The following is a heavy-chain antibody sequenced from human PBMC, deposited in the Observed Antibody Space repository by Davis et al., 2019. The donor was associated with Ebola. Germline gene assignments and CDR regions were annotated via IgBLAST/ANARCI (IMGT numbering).Heavy chain of an antibody. J-gene: IGHJ4*02. D-gene: IGHD4-17*01. CDR1: GFTFSSYW. Sequence: GESLKISCAASGFTFSSYWMSWVRQAPGKGLEWVANIKQDGSEKYYVDSVKGRFTISRDNSKNTLFLQMNSLRAEDTAVYYCASVGYGDRYFDHWGQGTLVTVSS. CDR3: ASVGYGDRYFDH. CDR2: IKQDGSEK. V-gene: IGHV3-7*03.